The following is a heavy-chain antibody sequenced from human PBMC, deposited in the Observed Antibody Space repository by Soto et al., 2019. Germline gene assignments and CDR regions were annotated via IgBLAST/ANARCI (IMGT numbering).Heavy chain of an antibody. Sequence: GSLRLSFAASGFTFSSYAMSWVRQAPGKGLEWVSAISGSGGSTYYADSVKGRFTISRDNSKNTLYLQMNSLRAEDTAVYYCAKQGLIVVVITLFYFDYWGQGTLVTVSS. J-gene: IGHJ4*02. CDR1: GFTFSSYA. CDR2: ISGSGGST. CDR3: AKQGLIVVVITLFYFDY. D-gene: IGHD3-22*01. V-gene: IGHV3-23*01.